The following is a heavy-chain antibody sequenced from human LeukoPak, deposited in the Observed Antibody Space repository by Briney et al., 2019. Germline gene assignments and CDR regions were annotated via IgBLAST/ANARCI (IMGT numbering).Heavy chain of an antibody. CDR1: GGSISSYY. Sequence: PSETLSLTCTVSGGSISSYYWSWIRQPPGKGLEWIGYIYYSGSTNYNPSLKSRVTISVDTSKDQFSLKLSSVTAADTAVYYCARHEYDILTGYYNDGPPPNWFDPWGQGTLVTVSS. J-gene: IGHJ5*02. V-gene: IGHV4-59*01. D-gene: IGHD3-9*01. CDR2: IYYSGST. CDR3: ARHEYDILTGYYNDGPPPNWFDP.